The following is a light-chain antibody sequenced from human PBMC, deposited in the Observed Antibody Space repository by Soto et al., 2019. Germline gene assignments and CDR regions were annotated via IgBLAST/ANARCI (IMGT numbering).Light chain of an antibody. CDR3: QQYNNRPPDT. V-gene: IGKV3-15*01. CDR2: GAS. CDR1: QSVNSN. J-gene: IGKJ2*01. Sequence: EIVMTQSPATLSVYPGERATLSCRASQSVNSNLAWYQRKPGQAPRLLIYGASTRVAGIPARFSGSGSGTEFSLTISSLQSEDFAVYYCQQYNNRPPDTFGQGTKLEIK.